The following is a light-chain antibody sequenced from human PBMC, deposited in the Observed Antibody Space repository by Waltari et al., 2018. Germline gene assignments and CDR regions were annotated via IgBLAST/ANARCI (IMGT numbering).Light chain of an antibody. Sequence: IVLTQSPATLSLSPGDRATPSCRASQSVTSYLAWYQQKPGQAPRLLIYDATNRATGIPARFSGSGSGTDFTLTISSLEPEDFAVYYCQQRSNWPLTFGGGTKVEIK. CDR3: QQRSNWPLT. CDR2: DAT. J-gene: IGKJ4*01. CDR1: QSVTSY. V-gene: IGKV3-11*01.